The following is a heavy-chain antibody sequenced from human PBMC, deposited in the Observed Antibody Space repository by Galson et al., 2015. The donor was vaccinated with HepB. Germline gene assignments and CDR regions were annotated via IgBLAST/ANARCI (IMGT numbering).Heavy chain of an antibody. J-gene: IGHJ3*02. CDR2: IYPGDSDT. CDR3: ARPSGDGYNYDRAFDI. CDR1: GYSFTSYL. D-gene: IGHD5-24*01. V-gene: IGHV5-51*01. Sequence: QSGAEVKKPGEYLKISRKGSGYSFTSYLIDWVRQMPGKGLEWMGIIYPGDSDTRYSPSFQGQVTISADKSISIAYLQWSSLKDSDSAMYYCARPSGDGYNYDRAFDIWGQGTMVTVSS.